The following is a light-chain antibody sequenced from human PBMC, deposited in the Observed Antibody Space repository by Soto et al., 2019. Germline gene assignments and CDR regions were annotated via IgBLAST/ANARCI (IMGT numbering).Light chain of an antibody. CDR1: SSDIGSYNL. J-gene: IGLJ1*01. V-gene: IGLV2-23*01. CDR2: EGS. CDR3: CSYASGGTYV. Sequence: SVLTQPASVSGSPGQSITISCTGTSSDIGSYNLVSWYQQHPGKAPKLMIYEGSKRPAGVSDRLSGSRSGNTASLTISGLQAEDEADYYCCSYASGGTYVFGTGTKVTVL.